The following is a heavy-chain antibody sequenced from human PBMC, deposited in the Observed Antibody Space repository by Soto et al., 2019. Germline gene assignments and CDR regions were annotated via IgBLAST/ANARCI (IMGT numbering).Heavy chain of an antibody. Sequence: QVQLVQSGAEVKKPGASVKVSCKASGYTFTSYYLHWVLQAPGQGLEWMGIINPSGGSTSYAQKFQGRVTMTRDTSTSTVYMELSSLRSEDTAVYYCARVDTAMAFDYWGQGTLVTVSS. V-gene: IGHV1-46*01. CDR2: INPSGGST. D-gene: IGHD5-18*01. CDR3: ARVDTAMAFDY. J-gene: IGHJ4*02. CDR1: GYTFTSYY.